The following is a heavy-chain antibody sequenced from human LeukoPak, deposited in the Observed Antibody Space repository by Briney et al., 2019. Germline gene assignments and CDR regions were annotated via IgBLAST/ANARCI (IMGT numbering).Heavy chain of an antibody. CDR3: AKVAYTDFWIDY. Sequence: GGSLRLSCAASGFTFSSYGMHWVRRAPGKGLEWVAFIRYDGSNKYYADSVKGRFTISRDNSKNTLYLQMNSLRAEDTAVYYCAKVAYTDFWIDYWGQGTLVTVSS. V-gene: IGHV3-30*02. CDR2: IRYDGSNK. D-gene: IGHD3-3*01. J-gene: IGHJ4*02. CDR1: GFTFSSYG.